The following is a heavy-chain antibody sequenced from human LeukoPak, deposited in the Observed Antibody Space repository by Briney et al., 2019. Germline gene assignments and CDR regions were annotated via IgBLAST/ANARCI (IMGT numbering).Heavy chain of an antibody. Sequence: ASVKVSCKASGGTFSSYAISWVRQAPGQGLEWMGWINSNTGGTNYAQKFQGRVTMTRDTSISTVYMELTRLRSDDTAVYYCAREDYAINYWGQGTLVTVSS. CDR1: GGTFSSYA. J-gene: IGHJ4*02. CDR2: INSNTGGT. D-gene: IGHD4-17*01. CDR3: AREDYAINY. V-gene: IGHV1-2*02.